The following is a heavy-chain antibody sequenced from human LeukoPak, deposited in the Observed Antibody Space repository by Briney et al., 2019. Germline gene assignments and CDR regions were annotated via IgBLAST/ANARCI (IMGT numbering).Heavy chain of an antibody. CDR2: INHSGST. Sequence: PSETLSLTCAVYGGAFSDHYWSWIRQPPGKGLEWIGEINHSGSTNYNPSLKSRVTISVDTSKNQFSLKLSSVTAADTAVYYCARDSDYYDSSGYPRDYYYGMDVWGQGTTVTFSS. CDR1: GGAFSDHY. CDR3: ARDSDYYDSSGYPRDYYYGMDV. J-gene: IGHJ6*02. V-gene: IGHV4-34*01. D-gene: IGHD3-22*01.